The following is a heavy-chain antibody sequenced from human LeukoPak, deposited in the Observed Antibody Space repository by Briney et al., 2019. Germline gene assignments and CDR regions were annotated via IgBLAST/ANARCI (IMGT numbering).Heavy chain of an antibody. CDR1: GFPYSDVW. V-gene: IGHV3-15*01. CDR3: TTDWYYYDSSGYYPIF. J-gene: IGHJ4*02. D-gene: IGHD3-22*01. CDR2: IKRKTDGGTA. Sequence: GGSLRLSCAASGFPYSDVWMSWVRQAPGKGLEWVGRIKRKTDGGTADYAAPVKGRFTFSRDDSKNTLYLQMNSLKTEDTAVYYRTTDWYYYDSSGYYPIFWGQGTLVTVSS.